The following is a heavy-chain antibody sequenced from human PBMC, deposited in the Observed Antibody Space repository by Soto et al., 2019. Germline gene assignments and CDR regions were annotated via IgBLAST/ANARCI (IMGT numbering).Heavy chain of an antibody. CDR2: ISYDGSNR. V-gene: IGHV3-30*18. CDR3: AKDEVRTPSLYAMDV. Sequence: GGSLRLSSAASGFTFSTYGMHWVRQAPGKGLEWVALISYDGSNRNSADSVKGRFTISRDNSKNTLYLQMNSLRVEGTAVYYCAKDEVRTPSLYAMDVWGQGTTVTVSS. J-gene: IGHJ6*02. D-gene: IGHD3-10*01. CDR1: GFTFSTYG.